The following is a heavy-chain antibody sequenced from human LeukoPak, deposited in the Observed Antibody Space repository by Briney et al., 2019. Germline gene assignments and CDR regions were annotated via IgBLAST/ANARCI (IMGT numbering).Heavy chain of an antibody. CDR2: ITNDGSST. CDR1: GFTFSSHW. CDR3: ATQRGGNPAY. D-gene: IGHD1-14*01. V-gene: IGHV3-74*01. J-gene: IGHJ4*02. Sequence: GGSLRLSCAASGFTFSSHWMHWVRQAPGKGLVWVSRITNDGSSTTYADSVKGRLTISRDNAKNMLYLQVNSLRAEDTAVYYCATQRGGNPAYWGQGTLVTVSS.